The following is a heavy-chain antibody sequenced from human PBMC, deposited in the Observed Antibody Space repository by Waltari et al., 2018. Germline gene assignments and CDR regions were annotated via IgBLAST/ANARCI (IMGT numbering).Heavy chain of an antibody. D-gene: IGHD3-3*01. CDR3: ARQTPAYYDFWSGYYTGYYYYMDV. J-gene: IGHJ6*03. V-gene: IGHV4-59*01. CDR2: IYYSGIT. Sequence: QVQLQESGPGLAKPSETMSLPCTVPGGSISSYYWSWIRQPPGNGPEWVGYIYYSGITNSNPSLKSRVTISVDTSKNQFSLKLSSVTAAGTAVYYCARQTPAYYDFWSGYYTGYYYYMDVWGKGTTVTVSS. CDR1: GGSISSYY.